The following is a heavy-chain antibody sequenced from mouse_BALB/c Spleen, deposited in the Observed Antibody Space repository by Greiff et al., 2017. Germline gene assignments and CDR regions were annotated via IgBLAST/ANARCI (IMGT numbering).Heavy chain of an antibody. CDR1: GFSLTSYG. V-gene: IGHV2-9*02. Sequence: VQLQQSGPGLVAPSQSLSITCTVSGFSLTSYGVHWVRQPPGKGLEWLVVIWAGGSTNYNSALMSRLSISKDNSKSQVFLKMNSLQTDDTAMYYCAREGEGPVDYWGQGTTLTVSS. CDR2: IWAGGST. J-gene: IGHJ2*01. CDR3: AREGEGPVDY.